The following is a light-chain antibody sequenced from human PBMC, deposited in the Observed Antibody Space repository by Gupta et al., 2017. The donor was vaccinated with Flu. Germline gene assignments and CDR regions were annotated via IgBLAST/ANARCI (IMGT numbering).Light chain of an antibody. Sequence: QSALPQPPSASWSLGQAVTISCTGSSSDVGGYDYVSWYPQHPGKAPLLIIYEVTRRPSGVPDRFSGSRSGSTAPLTVSVLAAEDEAEYFCSSYAGGESGVFGGGTKLTVL. J-gene: IGLJ2*01. CDR2: EVT. V-gene: IGLV2-8*01. CDR3: SSYAGGESGV. CDR1: SSDVGGYDY.